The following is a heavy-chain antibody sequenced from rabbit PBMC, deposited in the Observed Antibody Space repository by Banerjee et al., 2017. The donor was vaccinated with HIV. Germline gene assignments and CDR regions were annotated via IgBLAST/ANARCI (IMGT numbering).Heavy chain of an antibody. D-gene: IGHD1-1*01. Sequence: QQQLEESGGDLVKPEGSLTLTCTASGFSFSSSYYMCWVRQAPGKGPEWIACIYGGSSGSTYYASWAKGRFTISKASSTTVTLQMTSLTAADTATYFCARDLSGVIGWNLNLWGPGTLVTVS. CDR3: ARDLSGVIGWNLNL. V-gene: IGHV1S45*01. J-gene: IGHJ4*01. CDR2: IYGGSSGST. CDR1: GFSFSSSYY.